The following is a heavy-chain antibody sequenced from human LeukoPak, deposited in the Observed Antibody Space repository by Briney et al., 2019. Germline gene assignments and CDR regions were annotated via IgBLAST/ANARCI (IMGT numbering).Heavy chain of an antibody. CDR1: GYSFTAYY. D-gene: IGHD6-6*01. Sequence: ASVKVSCKASGYSFTAYYIHWVRQAPGQGPEWLGWINPRTGAANSAQNFKGRVAMTSDRSISTVYMELTGLTFDDTAMYYCARDGSSSSDWGYNWFDPWGQGTLVTVSS. CDR2: INPRTGAA. J-gene: IGHJ5*02. V-gene: IGHV1-2*02. CDR3: ARDGSSSSDWGYNWFDP.